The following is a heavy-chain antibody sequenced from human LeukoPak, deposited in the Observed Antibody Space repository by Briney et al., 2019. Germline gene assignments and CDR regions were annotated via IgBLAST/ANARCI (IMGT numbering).Heavy chain of an antibody. Sequence: ASVKVSCKASGGTFSSYAISWVRQAPGQGLEWMGRIIPILGIANYAQKFQGRVTITADKSTSTAYMELSSLRSEDTAVYYCARVMLSSSSSYYYYYGMDVWGQGTTVTVSS. CDR1: GGTFSSYA. CDR2: IIPILGIA. V-gene: IGHV1-69*04. CDR3: ARVMLSSSSSYYYYYGMDV. D-gene: IGHD6-6*01. J-gene: IGHJ6*02.